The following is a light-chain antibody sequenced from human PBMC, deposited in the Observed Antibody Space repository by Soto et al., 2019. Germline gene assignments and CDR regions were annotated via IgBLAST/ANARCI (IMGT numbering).Light chain of an antibody. Sequence: QSVLTQPPSASGTPGQKVTISCSGTTSNFGTKTVSWYQQLPGAVPKLLIYRTDQLSSGVPDRFSGSKSGTSASLAISGLRSEDEAYYFCASWDDVLHGPLFGGGTKLTVL. CDR3: ASWDDVLHGPL. CDR2: RTD. J-gene: IGLJ2*01. V-gene: IGLV1-44*01. CDR1: TSNFGTKT.